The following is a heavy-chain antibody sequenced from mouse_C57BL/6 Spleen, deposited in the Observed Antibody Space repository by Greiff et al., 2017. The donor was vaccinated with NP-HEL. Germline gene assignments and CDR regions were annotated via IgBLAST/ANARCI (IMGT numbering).Heavy chain of an antibody. Sequence: VQLQQSGAELMKPGASVKLSCKATGYTFTGYWIEWVKQRPGHGLEWIGEILPGSGSTNYNEKFKGKATFTADTSSNTAYMQISSLTTEDSAIYYCARGGTRGRSFAYWGQGTLVTVSA. J-gene: IGHJ3*01. D-gene: IGHD1-1*01. V-gene: IGHV1-9*01. CDR1: GYTFTGYW. CDR3: ARGGTRGRSFAY. CDR2: ILPGSGST.